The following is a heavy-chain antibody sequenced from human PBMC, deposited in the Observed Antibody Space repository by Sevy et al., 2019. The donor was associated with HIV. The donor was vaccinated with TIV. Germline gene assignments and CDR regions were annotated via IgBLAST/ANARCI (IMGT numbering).Heavy chain of an antibody. CDR3: ARFALLWFGEFHAFAI. V-gene: IGHV3-7*01. CDR1: GFTFSSYW. D-gene: IGHD3-10*01. CDR2: IKQDGSEK. J-gene: IGHJ3*02. Sequence: GGSLRLSCAASGFTFSSYWMSWVRQAPGKGLEWVANIKQDGSEKYYLDSVKGRFTISRDNAKNSLYLQMNSLRAEDTAVYYCARFALLWFGEFHAFAIWGQGTMVTVSS.